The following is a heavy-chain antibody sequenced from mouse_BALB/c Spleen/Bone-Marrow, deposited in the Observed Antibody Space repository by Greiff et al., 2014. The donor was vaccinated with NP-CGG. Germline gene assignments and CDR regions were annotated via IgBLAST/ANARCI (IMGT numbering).Heavy chain of an antibody. J-gene: IGHJ3*01. CDR1: GFNIKDYY. D-gene: IGHD2-3*01. Sequence: EVQLQQSGAELVRPGALVKLSCKASGFNIKDYYMRWVKQRPEQGLEWIGWIDPENGNTIYDPKFQGKASITADTSSNTAYLQLSSLTSEDTAVYYCAPIYDGYYVAWFAYWGQGTLVTVSA. CDR2: IDPENGNT. CDR3: APIYDGYYVAWFAY. V-gene: IGHV14-1*02.